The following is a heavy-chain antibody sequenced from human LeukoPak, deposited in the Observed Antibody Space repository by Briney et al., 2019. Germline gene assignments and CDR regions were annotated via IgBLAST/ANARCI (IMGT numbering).Heavy chain of an antibody. J-gene: IGHJ4*02. D-gene: IGHD3/OR15-3a*01. Sequence: KPSETLSLTCAVYGGSFSGYYWSWIRQPPGKGLEWIGEINHSGGTNYNPSLKSRVTIPVDTSKNQFSLKLSSVTAADTAVYYCARQVGPSDWGQGTLVTVSS. V-gene: IGHV4-34*01. CDR1: GGSFSGYY. CDR3: ARQVGPSD. CDR2: INHSGGT.